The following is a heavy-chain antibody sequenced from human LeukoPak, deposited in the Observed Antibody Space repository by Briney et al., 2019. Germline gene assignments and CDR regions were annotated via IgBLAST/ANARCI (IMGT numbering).Heavy chain of an antibody. V-gene: IGHV4-39*01. D-gene: IGHD6-19*01. Sequence: SETLSLTCTVSGGSTSSSTYYWDWIRQPPGKGLEWIGSIYYSGSTYYNPSLKSRVTISVDTSKNQFSLKLSSVTAADTAVYYCEGGWMESEKPFDYWGQGTLVTVSS. J-gene: IGHJ4*02. CDR3: EGGWMESEKPFDY. CDR2: IYYSGST. CDR1: GGSTSSSTYY.